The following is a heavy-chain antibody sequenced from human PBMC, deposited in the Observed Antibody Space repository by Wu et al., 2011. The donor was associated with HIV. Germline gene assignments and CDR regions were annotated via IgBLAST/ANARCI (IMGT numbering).Heavy chain of an antibody. V-gene: IGHV1-2*02. Sequence: QVQLVQSGAEVKKPGASVKVSCKASGYTFAGYYIHWVRQAPGQGLEWMGWINPNSGDTNYVQTFQGRVTMTRDTSISTANMELNRLRSDDTAVYYCARAQIIRGVNAFDIWGQGTMVTVSS. J-gene: IGHJ3*02. CDR3: ARAQIIRGVNAFDI. CDR2: INPNSGDT. D-gene: IGHD3-10*01. CDR1: GYTFAGYY.